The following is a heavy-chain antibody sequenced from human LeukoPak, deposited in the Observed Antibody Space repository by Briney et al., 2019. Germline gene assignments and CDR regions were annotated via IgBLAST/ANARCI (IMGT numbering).Heavy chain of an antibody. J-gene: IGHJ4*02. CDR1: GFSVSSNY. Sequence: GGSLRLSCAASGFSVSSNYMSWVRQAPGKGLERVSVIYIDGTTYYADSVKGRLTISRDKSKNTVYLQMNSLRPEDTAVYYCARDWGYCDSTSCHVFDYWGQGTLVTVSS. CDR2: IYIDGTT. D-gene: IGHD2-2*01. V-gene: IGHV3-53*01. CDR3: ARDWGYCDSTSCHVFDY.